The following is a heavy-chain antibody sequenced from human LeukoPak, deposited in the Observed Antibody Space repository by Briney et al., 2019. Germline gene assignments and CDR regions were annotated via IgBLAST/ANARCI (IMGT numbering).Heavy chain of an antibody. V-gene: IGHV4-39*01. CDR2: NYYSGKN. CDR3: ARQSKGIIVITDFHH. CDR1: GGSISSSSYY. Sequence: SETLSLTCTDSGGSISSSSYYWGWIRQPPGKGLEWIGSNYYSGKNYYSPSLKSRVTISVYTSKNQFSLKLTSVTAADTAVYYCARQSKGIIVITDFHHWGQDTLFTVS. J-gene: IGHJ1*01. D-gene: IGHD3-22*01.